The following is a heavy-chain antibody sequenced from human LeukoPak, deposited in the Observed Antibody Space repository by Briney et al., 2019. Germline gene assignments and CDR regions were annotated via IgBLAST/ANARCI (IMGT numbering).Heavy chain of an antibody. CDR2: IYTSGST. CDR3: ARVVRDYYDSSGYYYDY. Sequence: SETLSLTCSVSGGSLSSGGYYWSWIRQHPGMGLEWIGRIYTSGSTNYNPSLKSRVTMSVDTSKNQFSLKLSSVTAADTAVYYCARVVRDYYDSSGYYYDYWGQGTLVTVSS. V-gene: IGHV4-61*08. J-gene: IGHJ4*02. D-gene: IGHD3-22*01. CDR1: GGSLSSGGYY.